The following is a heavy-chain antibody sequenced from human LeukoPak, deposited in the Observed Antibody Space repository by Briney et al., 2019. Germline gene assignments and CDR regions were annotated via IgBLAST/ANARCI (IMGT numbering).Heavy chain of an antibody. Sequence: HSQTLSLTCAISGDSVSSNTAAWNWIRQSPSRGLEWLGRIYYRSQYYTYYAVSVKSRITINPDTSKNQFSLQLNSVTPDDTAVYYCARMEQWPPNGWFDPWGQGTLVTVSS. D-gene: IGHD1/OR15-1a*01. CDR2: IYYRSQYYT. CDR3: ARMEQWPPNGWFDP. CDR1: GDSVSSNTAA. J-gene: IGHJ5*02. V-gene: IGHV6-1*01.